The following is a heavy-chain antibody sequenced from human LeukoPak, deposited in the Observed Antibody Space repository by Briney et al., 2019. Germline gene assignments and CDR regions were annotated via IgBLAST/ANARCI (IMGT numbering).Heavy chain of an antibody. CDR3: ATPLYSSGWPDYYGMDV. CDR2: FEPEDGET. D-gene: IGHD6-19*01. Sequence: SVKVSCKVSGYTLTELSMHWVRQAPGKGLEWMGGFEPEDGETIYAQKFQGRVTMTEDTSTDTAYMELSSLRSEDTAVYYCATPLYSSGWPDYYGMDVWGQGTTVTVSS. V-gene: IGHV1-24*01. CDR1: GYTLTELS. J-gene: IGHJ6*02.